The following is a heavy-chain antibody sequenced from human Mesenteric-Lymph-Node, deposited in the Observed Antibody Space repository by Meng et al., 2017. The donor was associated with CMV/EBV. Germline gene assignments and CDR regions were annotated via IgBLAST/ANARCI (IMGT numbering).Heavy chain of an antibody. CDR3: VRDILRVGITYYFDY. J-gene: IGHJ4*02. CDR2: ISGDGSDL. V-gene: IGHV3-11*04. Sequence: GGSLRLSCAASGFSFSNYYMSWIRLAPGKGLEWISYISGDGSDLFYGDSVRGRFIISRDNAKNSLYLQINSLRVEDTAVYYCVRDILRVGITYYFDYWGQGTLVTVSS. CDR1: GFSFSNYY. D-gene: IGHD1-26*01.